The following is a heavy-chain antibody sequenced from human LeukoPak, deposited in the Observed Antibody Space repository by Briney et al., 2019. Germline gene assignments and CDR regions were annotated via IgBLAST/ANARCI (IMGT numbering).Heavy chain of an antibody. J-gene: IGHJ4*02. CDR2: IKPKTDGETT. V-gene: IGHV3-15*01. CDR3: ITPLPYSAQ. Sequence: GGSLRLSCASSGFSFSSYWMSWVRQAPGKGLEWVGRIKPKTDGETTEYAAPVKDRFSISRDDSKSMMYLQMNSLKTEDTAVYYCITPLPYSAQGGQGTLVTVSS. CDR1: GFSFSSYW. D-gene: IGHD2-21*01.